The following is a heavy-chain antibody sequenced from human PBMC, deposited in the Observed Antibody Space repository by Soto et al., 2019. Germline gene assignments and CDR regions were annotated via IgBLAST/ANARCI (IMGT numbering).Heavy chain of an antibody. D-gene: IGHD6-6*01. CDR1: GFTFSGYN. J-gene: IGHJ5*02. CDR2: ITSSGSNT. CDR3: ARRGTISSAHHFVP. Sequence: QVQLVESGGGLVKPGGSLRLSCAASGFTFSGYNMSWIRQAPGKGLEWVSYITSSGSNTFDAESVKGRFTISRDNTMNLLYLQMNSLSAEDTAVYYCARRGTISSAHHFVPWGQGTLVTVSS. V-gene: IGHV3-11*01.